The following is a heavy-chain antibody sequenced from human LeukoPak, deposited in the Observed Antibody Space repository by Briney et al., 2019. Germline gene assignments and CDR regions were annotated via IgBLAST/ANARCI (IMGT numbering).Heavy chain of an antibody. CDR3: AAGGMATSPLDY. CDR2: IVVGSGNT. CDR1: GFAFTSPA. J-gene: IGHJ4*02. D-gene: IGHD5-24*01. V-gene: IGHV1-58*02. Sequence: ASVKVSCKASGFAFTSPAMQWVRQARGQRLEWIGWIVVGSGNTNYAQKFQERVTITRDMSTSTAYMELSSLRSEDTAVYCCAAGGMATSPLDYWGQGTLVTVSS.